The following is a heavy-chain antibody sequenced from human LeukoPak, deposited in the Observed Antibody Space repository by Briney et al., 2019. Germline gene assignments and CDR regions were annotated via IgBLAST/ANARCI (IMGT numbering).Heavy chain of an antibody. J-gene: IGHJ4*02. CDR3: ARDTQGKY. CDR2: IYYSGST. CDR1: GGSIINYY. V-gene: IGHV4-59*01. Sequence: SETLSLTCTVSGGSIINYYWSWIRQPPGKGLEWIGNIYYSGSTNYNPSLKSRVTISVDTSKNQFSLKLSSVTAADTAVYYCARDTQGKYWGQGTLVTVSS.